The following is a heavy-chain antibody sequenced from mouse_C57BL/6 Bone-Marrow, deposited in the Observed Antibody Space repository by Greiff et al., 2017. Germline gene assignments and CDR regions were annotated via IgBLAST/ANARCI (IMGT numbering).Heavy chain of an antibody. J-gene: IGHJ2*01. V-gene: IGHV14-4*01. CDR1: GFNIKDDY. D-gene: IGHD1-1*01. CDR3: TTEKYLRSYFDY. CDR2: IDPENGDT. Sequence: VQLQQSGAELVRPGASVKLSCTASGFNIKDDYMHWVKQRPEQGLEWIGWIDPENGDTESASKFPGKATITAATSSNTAYLRLSCLTSEDTAVDDCTTEKYLRSYFDYWGQGTTLTVSS.